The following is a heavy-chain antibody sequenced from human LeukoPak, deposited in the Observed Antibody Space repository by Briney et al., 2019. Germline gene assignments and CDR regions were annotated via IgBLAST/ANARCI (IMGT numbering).Heavy chain of an antibody. Sequence: PGGSLRLSCAASGFTFSSYEMNWVRQAPGKGLEWVSYISSSGSTIYYADSVKGRFTISRDNAKHSLYLQMNSLRAEDTAVYYCARDRYDFWSGYSLNWFDPWGQGTLVTVSS. V-gene: IGHV3-48*03. CDR3: ARDRYDFWSGYSLNWFDP. D-gene: IGHD3-3*01. CDR1: GFTFSSYE. J-gene: IGHJ5*02. CDR2: ISSSGSTI.